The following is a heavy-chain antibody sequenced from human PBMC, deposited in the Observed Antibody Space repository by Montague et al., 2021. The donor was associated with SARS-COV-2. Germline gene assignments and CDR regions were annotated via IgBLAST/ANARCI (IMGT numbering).Heavy chain of an antibody. V-gene: IGHV4-39*01. CDR1: GGSISSSSYY. J-gene: IGHJ3*02. D-gene: IGHD3-22*01. Sequence: SETLSLTCTVSGGSISSSSYYWGRIRQPQGKGLEWIGSIYYSGSTYYNPSLKSRVTISVDTSKNQFSLKLSTVTAADTAVYYCARFTTSYFFDSKTAPATPGAFDIWGQGTMVTVSS. CDR3: ARFTTSYFFDSKTAPATPGAFDI. CDR2: IYYSGST.